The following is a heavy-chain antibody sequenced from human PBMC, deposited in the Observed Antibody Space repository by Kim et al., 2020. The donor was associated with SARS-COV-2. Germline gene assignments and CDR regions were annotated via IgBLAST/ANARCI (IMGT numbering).Heavy chain of an antibody. Sequence: SETLSLTCTVSGGSISSSSYYWGWIRQPPGKGLEWIGSIYYSGSTYYNPTLKSRVTISVDTSKNQFSLKLSSVTAADTAVYYCARRLGNYDFWSGYYGERRGNWFDPWGQGTLVTVSS. J-gene: IGHJ5*02. D-gene: IGHD3-3*01. V-gene: IGHV4-39*01. CDR2: IYYSGST. CDR1: GGSISSSSYY. CDR3: ARRLGNYDFWSGYYGERRGNWFDP.